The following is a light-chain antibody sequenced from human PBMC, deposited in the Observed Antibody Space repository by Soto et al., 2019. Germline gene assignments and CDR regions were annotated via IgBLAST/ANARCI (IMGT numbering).Light chain of an antibody. V-gene: IGKV4-1*01. CDR2: WAS. CDR3: HQYYTTPPS. Sequence: DIVMTQSPDSRAVSLGERATINCKSSQSVLYSSNNKNYLAWYQQKPGQPPKLLIYWASTRESGVPDRFSGGGSGTDFTLTISSLQAEDVAVYYCHQYYTTPPSFGQGTKVEVK. J-gene: IGKJ1*01. CDR1: QSVLYSSNNKNY.